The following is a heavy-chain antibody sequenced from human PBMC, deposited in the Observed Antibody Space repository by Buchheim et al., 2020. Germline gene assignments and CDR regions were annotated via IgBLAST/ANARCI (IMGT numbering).Heavy chain of an antibody. V-gene: IGHV1-2*04. D-gene: IGHD1-26*01. Sequence: QVQLVQSGAEVKKPGASVKVSCKASGYTFTGYYMHWVRQAPGQGLEWMGWINPNSGGTNYAQKFQGWVTMTRDTSMSTAYMELSRLRSDDTAVYYCARGSGSYYVPYYYYYYMDVWGKGTT. CDR1: GYTFTGYY. CDR3: ARGSGSYYVPYYYYYYMDV. J-gene: IGHJ6*03. CDR2: INPNSGGT.